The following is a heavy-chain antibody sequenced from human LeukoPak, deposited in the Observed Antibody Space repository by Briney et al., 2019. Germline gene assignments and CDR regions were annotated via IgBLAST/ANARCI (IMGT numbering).Heavy chain of an antibody. Sequence: ASVKVSCTASRYTFTRYGITWVRQAPGQGLVWMGCISAYKGNTNYAQKLQGRVTITTDTTTSTAYMELRSLRSDDTAVYYCARDVVRGVMYNWFDPWGQGTLVTVSS. CDR2: ISAYKGNT. V-gene: IGHV1-18*04. CDR1: RYTFTRYG. J-gene: IGHJ5*02. CDR3: ARDVVRGVMYNWFDP. D-gene: IGHD3-10*01.